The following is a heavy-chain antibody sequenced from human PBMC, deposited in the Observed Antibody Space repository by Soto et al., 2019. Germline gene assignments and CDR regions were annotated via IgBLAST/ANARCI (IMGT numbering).Heavy chain of an antibody. V-gene: IGHV3-30-3*01. CDR3: ASGIAVAGQY. Sequence: QVQLVESGGGVVQPGRSLRLSGAASGFTFSSYAMHWVRQAPGKGLEWVAVISYDGSNKYYADSVKGRFTISRDNSKNTLYLQMNSLRAEDTAVYYCASGIAVAGQYWGQGTLVTVSS. D-gene: IGHD6-19*01. CDR1: GFTFSSYA. CDR2: ISYDGSNK. J-gene: IGHJ4*02.